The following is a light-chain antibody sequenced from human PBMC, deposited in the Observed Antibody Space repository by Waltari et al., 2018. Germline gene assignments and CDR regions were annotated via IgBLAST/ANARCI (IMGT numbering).Light chain of an antibody. Sequence: QSALTQPASVSGSPGQSITLSCTGTSSDVGGYNYVSWYQQHPGKGPKLMTYDVSNRPSGVPNRFSGSKSGNTASLTISGLQAEDEADYYCSSYTSSNSYVFGTGTKVTVL. CDR3: SSYTSSNSYV. CDR2: DVS. V-gene: IGLV2-14*03. CDR1: SSDVGGYNY. J-gene: IGLJ1*01.